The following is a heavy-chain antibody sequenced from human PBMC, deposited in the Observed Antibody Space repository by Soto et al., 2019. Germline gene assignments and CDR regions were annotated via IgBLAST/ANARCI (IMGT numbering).Heavy chain of an antibody. CDR3: ARDVGRHRDGIDY. Sequence: QVQLVQSGAEVKKPGSSVKVSCKASRGTFSSYSINWVRQAPGQGLEWMGEIVPIFGTANYAQKFQGRVTITEDESSSTAYVELSRRSSEETAVYYYARDVGRHRDGIDYWGQGTLVNVTS. CDR2: IVPIFGTA. J-gene: IGHJ4*02. D-gene: IGHD1-26*01. V-gene: IGHV1-69*01. CDR1: RGTFSSYS.